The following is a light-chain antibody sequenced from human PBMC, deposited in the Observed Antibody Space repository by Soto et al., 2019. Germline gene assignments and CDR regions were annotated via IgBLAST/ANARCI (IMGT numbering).Light chain of an antibody. J-gene: IGKJ4*01. Sequence: EIVLTQSPGTLSLSPGETATLSCRASETVDTSSLGWYQQKPGRAPSLLIYSASRRATVIPDRFDASGSATDFTLTISRLDPEDFEVYYCHQYGSSPLTFGGGTKVEI. CDR3: HQYGSSPLT. CDR2: SAS. V-gene: IGKV3-20*01. CDR1: ETVDTSS.